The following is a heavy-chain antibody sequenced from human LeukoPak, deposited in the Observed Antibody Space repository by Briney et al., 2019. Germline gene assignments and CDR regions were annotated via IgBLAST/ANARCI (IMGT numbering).Heavy chain of an antibody. CDR1: GFTFNTYW. V-gene: IGHV3-74*01. J-gene: IGHJ4*02. Sequence: GGSLRLSCRVSGFTFNTYWMHWVRQAPGKGLVWVSRMNNDGRVISYADSVKGRFTISRDNAKNTLYLQVNSLRAEDTAVYYCAREFEATGFWALDYWGQGTLVTASS. CDR2: MNNDGRVI. CDR3: AREFEATGFWALDY. D-gene: IGHD3-16*01.